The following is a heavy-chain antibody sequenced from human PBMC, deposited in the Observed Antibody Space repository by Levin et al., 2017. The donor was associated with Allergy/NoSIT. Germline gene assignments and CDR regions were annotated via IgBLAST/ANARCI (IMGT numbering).Heavy chain of an antibody. CDR2: ISGSGGST. D-gene: IGHD6-13*01. Sequence: GGSLRLSCAASGFTFSSYAMSWVRQAPGKGLEWVSAISGSGGSTYYADSVKGRFTISRDNSKNTLYLQMNSLRAEDTAVYYCAKDGEQQLVPYNWFDPWGQGTLVTVSS. V-gene: IGHV3-23*01. CDR1: GFTFSSYA. J-gene: IGHJ5*02. CDR3: AKDGEQQLVPYNWFDP.